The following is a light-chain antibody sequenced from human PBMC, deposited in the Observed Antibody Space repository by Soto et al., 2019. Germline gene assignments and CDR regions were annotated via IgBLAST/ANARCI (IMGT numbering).Light chain of an antibody. CDR2: EDN. CDR1: SSNIGIDY. Sequence: QSVLTQPPSVSADPGQKVTISCSGSSSNIGIDYVSWYQQLPGTAPKLLIYEDNKRPSGIPDRFSGSKSGTSATLDITGLQTGDEADYYCGAWDTSLSGGIFGGGTKVTVL. V-gene: IGLV1-51*02. CDR3: GAWDTSLSGGI. J-gene: IGLJ2*01.